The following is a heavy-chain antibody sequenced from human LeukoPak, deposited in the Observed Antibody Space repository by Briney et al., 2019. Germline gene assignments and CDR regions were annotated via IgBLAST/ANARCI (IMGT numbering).Heavy chain of an antibody. J-gene: IGHJ3*02. V-gene: IGHV1-18*01. CDR1: GYTFPRYG. CDR3: ARARYLTGSRDDAFDI. D-gene: IGHD1-26*01. CDR2: ISAYNGNT. Sequence: GASVKVSCKASGYTFPRYGISWVRQAPGQGLEWMAWISAYNGNTDYAQKLQGRGTMTTDTSTSTAYMELRSLRSDDTAVYYCARARYLTGSRDDAFDIWGQGTVITVSS.